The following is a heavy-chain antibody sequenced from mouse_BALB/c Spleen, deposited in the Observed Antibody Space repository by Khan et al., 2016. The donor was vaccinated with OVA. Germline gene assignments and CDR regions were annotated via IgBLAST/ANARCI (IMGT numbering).Heavy chain of an antibody. CDR2: IWAGGST. CDR3: ARDLGSSHWYFDV. D-gene: IGHD1-1*01. CDR1: GFSLTSYG. V-gene: IGHV2-9*02. J-gene: IGHJ1*01. Sequence: QMQLEESGPGLVAPSQSLSITCTVSGFSLTSYGVHWVRQPPGKGLEWLGVIWAGGSTNYNSALRSRLSINKDNSKSQVFLKMNNLQTDDTAIYCCARDLGSSHWYFDVWGAGTTVTVSS.